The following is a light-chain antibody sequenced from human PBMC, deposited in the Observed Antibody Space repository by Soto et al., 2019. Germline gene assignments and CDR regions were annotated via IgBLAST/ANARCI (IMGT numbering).Light chain of an antibody. Sequence: DIQMTQSPSTLSASVGDRVIITCRASQSISSWLAWYQQEPGKAPKLLIYRASSLESGVPSRFSGSGSGIEFTLTINSLQPDDFATYFCQQYDSYSQFSFGQGTKLEIK. V-gene: IGKV1-5*03. CDR3: QQYDSYSQFS. J-gene: IGKJ2*01. CDR2: RAS. CDR1: QSISSW.